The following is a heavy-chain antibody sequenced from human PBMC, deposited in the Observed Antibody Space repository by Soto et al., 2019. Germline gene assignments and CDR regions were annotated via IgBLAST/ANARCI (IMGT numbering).Heavy chain of an antibody. CDR1: GGSISSYY. J-gene: IGHJ4*02. Sequence: LSLTCTVSGGSISSYYWSWIRQPPGKGLEWIGYIYYSGSTNYNPSLKSRVTISVDTSKNQFSLKLSSVTAADTAVYYCAGLYYDILTGYPDEIDYWGQGTLVTVSS. D-gene: IGHD3-9*01. CDR2: IYYSGST. CDR3: AGLYYDILTGYPDEIDY. V-gene: IGHV4-59*01.